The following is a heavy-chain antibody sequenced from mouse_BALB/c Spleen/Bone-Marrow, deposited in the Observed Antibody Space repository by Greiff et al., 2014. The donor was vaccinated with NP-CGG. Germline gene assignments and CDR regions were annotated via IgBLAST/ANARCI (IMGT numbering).Heavy chain of an antibody. CDR3: VREWDGYDASWFAY. V-gene: IGHV10-3*03. J-gene: IGHJ3*01. CDR1: GFTFNTYA. CDR2: IRSKSNNYAT. D-gene: IGHD2-2*01. Sequence: EVKVVESGGGLVQPKGSLKLSCAASGFTFNTYAMHWVCQAPGKGLEWVARIRSKSNNYATYYADSVKDRFTISRDDSQSMLYLQMNNLKTEDTAMYYWVREWDGYDASWFAYWGQGTLVTVSA.